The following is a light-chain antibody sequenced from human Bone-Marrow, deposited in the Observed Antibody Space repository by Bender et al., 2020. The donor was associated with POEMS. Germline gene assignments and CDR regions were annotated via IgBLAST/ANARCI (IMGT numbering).Light chain of an antibody. CDR2: AGT. CDR1: SSDVGGYNL. V-gene: IGLV2-23*01. J-gene: IGLJ2*01. CDR3: CSSAGSYITV. Sequence: QSALTQPASVSGSPGLSITISCTGTSSDVGGYNLVSWYQQHPGKGPQLIIYAGTTRPSGISNRFSGTKSGNTASLTISGLQAEDEATYYCCSSAGSYITVFGGGTKLTVL.